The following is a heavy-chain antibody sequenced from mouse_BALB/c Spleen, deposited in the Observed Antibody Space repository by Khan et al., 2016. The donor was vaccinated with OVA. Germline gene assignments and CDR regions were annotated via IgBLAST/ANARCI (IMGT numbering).Heavy chain of an antibody. D-gene: IGHD2-1*01. J-gene: IGHJ3*01. V-gene: IGHV9-3-1*01. CDR1: GYTFTNYG. CDR3: ARSNGNYWFAY. Sequence: QIQLVQSGPELKKPGETVKISCKASGYTFTNYGMNWVKQAPGKGLQWMGWINTYTGEPTSADDFKGRVAFSLETSASTAYLQINNRNNEDTATYFCARSNGNYWFAYWGQGTLVTVSA. CDR2: INTYTGEP.